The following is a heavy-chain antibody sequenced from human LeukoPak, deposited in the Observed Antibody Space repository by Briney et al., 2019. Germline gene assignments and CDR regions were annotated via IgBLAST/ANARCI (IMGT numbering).Heavy chain of an antibody. CDR3: ARAAMSYYYYYYMDV. Sequence: GGSLRLSCAASGFSFSSSWMHWVRQVPGKGLEWVSRINDDETSTTYAESVKGRFTISRDNAKNTLYLQMNSLRAEDTAVYYCARAAMSYYYYYYMDVWGKGTTVTVSS. D-gene: IGHD2-2*01. CDR1: GFSFSSSW. CDR2: INDDETST. V-gene: IGHV3-74*01. J-gene: IGHJ6*03.